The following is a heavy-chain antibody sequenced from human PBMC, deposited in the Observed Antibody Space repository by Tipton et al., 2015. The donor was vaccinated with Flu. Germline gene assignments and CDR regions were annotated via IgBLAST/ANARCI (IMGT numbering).Heavy chain of an antibody. CDR3: ARLSFYDVDLKNFYFDY. Sequence: TLSLTCTVSGGSISSYYLSWIRQPPGKGLEWIGSVYYSGDTYYNPSLKSRVAMSVDTSKNQLSLKLSSVTAADTAMFYCARLSFYDVDLKNFYFDYWGQGTLVTVSS. J-gene: IGHJ4*02. CDR1: GGSISSYY. CDR2: VYYSGDT. D-gene: IGHD3-10*02. V-gene: IGHV4-59*04.